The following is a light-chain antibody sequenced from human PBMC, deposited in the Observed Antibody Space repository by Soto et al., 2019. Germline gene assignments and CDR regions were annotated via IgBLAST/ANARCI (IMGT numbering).Light chain of an antibody. CDR1: QSVRSN. CDR3: QQYNNWPTWT. CDR2: GAS. J-gene: IGKJ1*01. V-gene: IGKV3-15*01. Sequence: EIVMTQSPATLSVSPGERVTLSCRASQSVRSNLAWYQQKPGQAPRLLIYGASTRATGLPARFSGSGSGTDFTLTISSLQSEDFAVYYCQQYNNWPTWTFGQGTKVDNK.